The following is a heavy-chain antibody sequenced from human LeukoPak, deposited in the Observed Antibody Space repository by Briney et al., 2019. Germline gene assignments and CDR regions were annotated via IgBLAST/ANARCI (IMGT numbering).Heavy chain of an antibody. CDR3: ARDTHGDFSFDY. CDR1: AFIFSGHW. J-gene: IGHJ4*02. CDR2: IDTSSSTM. Sequence: GGSLRLSCEGFAFIFSGHWMNWVRQAPGKGLEWLSYIDTSSSTMYYADSVTGRFTISRDNAKNSLYLQMNSLRDEDTAVYYCARDTHGDFSFDYWGQGTLVTVSS. V-gene: IGHV3-48*02.